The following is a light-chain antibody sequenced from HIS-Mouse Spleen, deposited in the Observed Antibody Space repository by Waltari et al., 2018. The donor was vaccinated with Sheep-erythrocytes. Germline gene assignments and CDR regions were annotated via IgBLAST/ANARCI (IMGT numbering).Light chain of an antibody. V-gene: IGLV3-10*01. CDR2: EDS. Sequence: SYELTQPPSVSVSPGQTARITCSVEALPQKYAYWYQQKSGQAPVLVIYEDSKRPSGIPERFSGSSSGTMATLTISGAQVEDEADYYCYSTDSSGNHSNWVFGGGTKLTVL. CDR3: YSTDSSGNHSNWV. CDR1: ALPQKY. J-gene: IGLJ3*02.